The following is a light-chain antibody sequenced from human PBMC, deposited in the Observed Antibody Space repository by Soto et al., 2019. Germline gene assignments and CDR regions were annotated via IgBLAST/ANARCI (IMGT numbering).Light chain of an antibody. CDR1: QSITNR. CDR2: DAL. CDR3: QQYNSYSQT. Sequence: DIQMTQSPSTLSASVGDRVAITCRASQSITNRLAWYQLKPGKAPKVLIYDALNLQSGVPSRFSGSGSGTEFTLTINSLQPDDFATYYCQQYNSYSQTFGQGTKVDIK. V-gene: IGKV1-5*01. J-gene: IGKJ1*01.